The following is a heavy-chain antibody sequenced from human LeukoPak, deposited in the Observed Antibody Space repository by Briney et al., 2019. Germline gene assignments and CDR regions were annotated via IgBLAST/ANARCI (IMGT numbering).Heavy chain of an antibody. V-gene: IGHV3-64*01. CDR3: ARAGWATVVTYFDY. CDR1: GFTFSSYA. D-gene: IGHD4-23*01. CDR2: ISSNGGST. J-gene: IGHJ4*02. Sequence: GGSLRLSCAASGFTFSSYAMHWVRQAPGKGLEYVSAISSNGGSTYYANSVKGRFTISRDNSKNTLYLQMGSLRAEDMAVYYCARAGWATVVTYFDYWGQGTLVTVSS.